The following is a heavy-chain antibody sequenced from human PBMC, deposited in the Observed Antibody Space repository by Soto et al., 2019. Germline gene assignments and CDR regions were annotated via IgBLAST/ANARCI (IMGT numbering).Heavy chain of an antibody. CDR3: ARGLILWYGELSRRGDHDYYMDV. CDR1: GGSFSGYY. CDR2: INDSGST. J-gene: IGHJ6*03. D-gene: IGHD3-10*01. V-gene: IGHV4-34*01. Sequence: QVQLQQWGAGLLKPSETLSLTCAVYGGSFSGYYWSWIRQPPGKGLEWIGEINDSGSTNYNPSLKSRVTISVDTATNQFALQLSSVTAADKAVYYCARGLILWYGELSRRGDHDYYMDVWGKGTTVTVSS.